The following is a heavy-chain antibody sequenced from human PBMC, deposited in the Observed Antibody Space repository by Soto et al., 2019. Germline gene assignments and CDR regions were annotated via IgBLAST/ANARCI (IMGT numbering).Heavy chain of an antibody. D-gene: IGHD2-2*01. J-gene: IGHJ4*02. CDR3: ATAPYSGVPAVTRFDY. CDR1: GYTLTELS. Sequence: ASVKVSCKVSGYTLTELSMHWVRQAPGKGLEWMGGFDPEDGETIYAQKFQGRVTMTEDTSTDTAYMELSSLRSEDTAVYYCATAPYSGVPAVTRFDYWGQGTLVTVSS. V-gene: IGHV1-24*01. CDR2: FDPEDGET.